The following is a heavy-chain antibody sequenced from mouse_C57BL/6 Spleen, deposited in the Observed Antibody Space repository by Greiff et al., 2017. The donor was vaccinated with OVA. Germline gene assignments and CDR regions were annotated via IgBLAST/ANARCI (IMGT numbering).Heavy chain of an antibody. CDR3: ARECYGSSYEGYFDV. Sequence: QVQLQQPGAELVRPGSSVKLSCKASGYTFTSYWMDWVKQRPGQGLEWIGNIYPSDSETHYNQKFKDKATLTVDKSSSTAYMQLSSLTSEDSAVYYCARECYGSSYEGYFDVWGTGTTVTVSS. CDR1: GYTFTSYW. V-gene: IGHV1-61*01. CDR2: IYPSDSET. D-gene: IGHD1-1*01. J-gene: IGHJ1*03.